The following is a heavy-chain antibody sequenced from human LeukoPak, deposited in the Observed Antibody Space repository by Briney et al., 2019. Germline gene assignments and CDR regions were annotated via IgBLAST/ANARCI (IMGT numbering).Heavy chain of an antibody. CDR1: GGSFYDYY. J-gene: IGHJ6*03. V-gene: IGHV4-59*10. Sequence: PSETLSLTCAGYGGSFYDYYWNWIRQPAGKGLEWIGRIYTSGSTNYNPSLKSRVTISVDTSKNQFSLKLSSVTAADTAVYYCAGELWFGEFTYSYYMDVWGKGTTVTISS. D-gene: IGHD3-10*01. CDR3: AGELWFGEFTYSYYMDV. CDR2: IYTSGST.